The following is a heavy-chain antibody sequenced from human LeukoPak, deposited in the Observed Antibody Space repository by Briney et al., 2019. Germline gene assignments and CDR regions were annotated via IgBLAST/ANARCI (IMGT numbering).Heavy chain of an antibody. V-gene: IGHV1-2*04. CDR2: INPNSGGT. Sequence: ASVKVSCKASGYTFTGYYMHWVRQAPGQGLEWMGWINPNSGGTNYAQKFQGWVTMTRDTSISTAYMELSRLRSDDTAVYYCAREAEGYGGYEYFQHWGQGTLVTVS. D-gene: IGHD5-12*01. CDR1: GYTFTGYY. CDR3: AREAEGYGGYEYFQH. J-gene: IGHJ1*01.